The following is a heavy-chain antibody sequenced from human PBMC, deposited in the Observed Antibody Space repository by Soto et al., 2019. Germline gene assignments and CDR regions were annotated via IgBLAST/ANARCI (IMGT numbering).Heavy chain of an antibody. Sequence: QVQLQESGPGLVKPAQTLSLTCTVSGASIKDGAYYWNWVRQDPEKGLEWIGYIGYSGNTYYNPSLRSRVIISLDTCKNQFSLMLSSVTAADTAMYYCARSNYGDYGAQPDHWGQGTPVTVSS. V-gene: IGHV4-31*03. D-gene: IGHD4-17*01. J-gene: IGHJ4*02. CDR1: GASIKDGAYY. CDR3: ARSNYGDYGAQPDH. CDR2: IGYSGNT.